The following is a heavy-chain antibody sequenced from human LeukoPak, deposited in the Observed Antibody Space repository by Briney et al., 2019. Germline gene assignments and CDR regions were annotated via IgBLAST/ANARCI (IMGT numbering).Heavy chain of an antibody. CDR3: AREIGPIQLHVWSSAFDL. Sequence: ASVKVSCKASGYTFTNYYMHWVRQAPGQGLEWMGIINPSGGSTSYAQKFQGRITMTRDTSTSTVYMELSSLRSEDTAVYYCAREIGPIQLHVWSSAFDLWGQGTLVTVSS. D-gene: IGHD5-18*01. V-gene: IGHV1-46*01. J-gene: IGHJ4*02. CDR2: INPSGGST. CDR1: GYTFTNYY.